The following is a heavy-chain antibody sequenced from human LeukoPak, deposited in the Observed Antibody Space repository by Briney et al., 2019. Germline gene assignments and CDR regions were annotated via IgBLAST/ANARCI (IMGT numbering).Heavy chain of an antibody. CDR1: GFTFSSYA. D-gene: IGHD2-15*01. CDR3: AKRSGYCSGGSCYSSPGYYFDY. CDR2: ISGSVVST. Sequence: GGSLRLSCAASGFTFSSYAMSWVRQAPGKGLEWVSGISGSVVSTYYADSVKGRFTISRDNSKNTLYLQMNSLRAEDTAVYYCAKRSGYCSGGSCYSSPGYYFDYWGQGTLSPSPQ. V-gene: IGHV3-23*01. J-gene: IGHJ4*02.